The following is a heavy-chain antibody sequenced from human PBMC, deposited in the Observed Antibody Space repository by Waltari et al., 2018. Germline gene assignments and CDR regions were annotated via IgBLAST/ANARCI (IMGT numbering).Heavy chain of an antibody. CDR1: GFTFSSYG. J-gene: IGHJ4*03. V-gene: IGHV3-30*18. CDR3: AKDLDYYDSSGYTDY. D-gene: IGHD3-22*01. Sequence: QVQLVESGGGVVQPGRSLRLSCAASGFTFSSYGMHWVRQAPGKGLEWVAVISYDGSNKYYADSVKGRFTISRDNSKNTLYLQMNSLRAEDTAVYYCAKDLDYYDSSGYTDYWGQGTTVTVSS. CDR2: ISYDGSNK.